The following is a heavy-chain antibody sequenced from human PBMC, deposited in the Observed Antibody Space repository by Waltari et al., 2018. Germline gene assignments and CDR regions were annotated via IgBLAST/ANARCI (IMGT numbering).Heavy chain of an antibody. J-gene: IGHJ6*02. CDR3: ARETTSGYSLDV. D-gene: IGHD3-22*01. Sequence: QVRMHESGPGLVKPSETLSLTCTVPSASVSRYYWHWIRQSPGKGLEWIAYVHHSGNVNYNPSLKSRVTISLDMSKSQFSLNLTSVTAADTAVYYCARETTSGYSLDVWGQGTTVTVSS. V-gene: IGHV4-59*02. CDR1: SASVSRYY. CDR2: VHHSGNV.